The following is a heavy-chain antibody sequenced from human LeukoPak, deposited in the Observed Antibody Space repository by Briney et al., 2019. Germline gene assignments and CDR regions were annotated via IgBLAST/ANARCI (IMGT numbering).Heavy chain of an antibody. D-gene: IGHD5-24*01. CDR1: GFTFSNHA. Sequence: GGSLRLSCAASGFTFSNHAMSWVRLVPGKGLEWVSALDPTSTYIFYGDSVKGRFTVSRDNSRNTLFLHMNGLRAEDTAVYYCANSSWEMGFDYWGQGTLVTVSS. J-gene: IGHJ4*02. CDR2: LDPTSTYI. CDR3: ANSSWEMGFDY. V-gene: IGHV3-23*05.